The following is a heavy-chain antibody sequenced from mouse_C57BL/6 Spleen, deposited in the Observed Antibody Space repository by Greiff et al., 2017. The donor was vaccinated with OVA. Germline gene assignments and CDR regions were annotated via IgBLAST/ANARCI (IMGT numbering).Heavy chain of an antibody. V-gene: IGHV5-4*03. CDR3: ASAKEGFDY. J-gene: IGHJ2*01. CDR2: ISDGGSYT. CDR1: GFTFSSYA. Sequence: EVKLVESGGGLVKPGGSLKLSCAASGFTFSSYAMSWVRQTPEKRLEWVATISDGGSYTYYPDNVKGRFTISRDNAKNNLYLQMSHLKSEDTAMYYCASAKEGFDYWGQGTTLTVSS. D-gene: IGHD3-1*01.